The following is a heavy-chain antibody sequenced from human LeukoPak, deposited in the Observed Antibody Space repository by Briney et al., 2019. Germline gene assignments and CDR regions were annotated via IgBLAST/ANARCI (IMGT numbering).Heavy chain of an antibody. J-gene: IGHJ4*02. CDR2: INTDGSST. V-gene: IGHV3-74*01. D-gene: IGHD3-3*01. CDR1: GFTFSSYW. CDR3: ARDPGYDFWSGYPLDY. Sequence: GGSLRLSCAASGFTFSSYWMHWVRQAPGEGLVWVSRINTDGSSTSYADSVKGRFTISRDNAKNTLYLQMNSLRAEDTAVYYCARDPGYDFWSGYPLDYWGQGTLVTVSS.